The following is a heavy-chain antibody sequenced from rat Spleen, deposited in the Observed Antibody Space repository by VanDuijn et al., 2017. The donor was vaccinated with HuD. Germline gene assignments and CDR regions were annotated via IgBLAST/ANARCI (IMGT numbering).Heavy chain of an antibody. V-gene: IGHV3-3*01. CDR2: INSPGST. CDR3: ANAGGYGVMDA. CDR1: GYSITSSYR. J-gene: IGHJ4*01. Sequence: EVQLQESGPGLVKPSQSLSLTCSVTGYSITSSYRWNWIRKFPGNKLEWMGYINSPGSTNYNPSPKSRISITRDTSKNQFFLQVNSVTTEDTATYYWANAGGYGVMDAWGQGASVTVSS. D-gene: IGHD1-11*01.